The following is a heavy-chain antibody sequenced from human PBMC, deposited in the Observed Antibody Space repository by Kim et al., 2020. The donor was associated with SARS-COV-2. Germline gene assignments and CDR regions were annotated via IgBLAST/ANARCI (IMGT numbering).Heavy chain of an antibody. CDR1: GFTFSSYS. CDR3: ARGGVWRVGELLFDWEGYYYGMDV. D-gene: IGHD3-10*01. V-gene: IGHV3-48*02. Sequence: GGSLRLSCAASGFTFSSYSMNWVRQAPGKGLEWVSYISSSSSTIYYADSVKGRFTISRDNAKNSLYLQMNSLRDEDTAVYYCARGGVWRVGELLFDWEGYYYGMDVWGQGTTVTVSS. CDR2: ISSSSSTI. J-gene: IGHJ6*02.